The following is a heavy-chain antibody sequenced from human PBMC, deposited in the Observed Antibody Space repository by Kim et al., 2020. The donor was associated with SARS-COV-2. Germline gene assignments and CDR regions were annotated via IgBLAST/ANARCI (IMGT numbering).Heavy chain of an antibody. V-gene: IGHV3-74*01. CDR1: GFTFSRYW. CDR2: INSDGSST. J-gene: IGHJ3*02. D-gene: IGHD3-22*01. CDR3: AKGGYYAHWDFDI. Sequence: GGSLRLSCAASGFTFSRYWMHWVRQAPGKGLVWVSRINSDGSSTSYADSVKGRFTISRDNAKNTLSLQMNSLRAEDTAVYYCAKGGYYAHWDFDIWGQGTMVTVSS.